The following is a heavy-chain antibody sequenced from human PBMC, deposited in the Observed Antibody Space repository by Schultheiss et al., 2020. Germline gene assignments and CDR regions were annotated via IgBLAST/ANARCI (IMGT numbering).Heavy chain of an antibody. CDR3: ARLRAYCSGGSCFPPDY. Sequence: GGSLRLSCAASGFTFSNAWMSWVRQAPGIGLEWVANIKHDESEKYYVGSVKGRFSISRDNAKNSLYLQMNSLRAEDTAVYYCARLRAYCSGGSCFPPDYWGQGTLVTVSS. J-gene: IGHJ4*02. D-gene: IGHD2-15*01. V-gene: IGHV3-7*05. CDR1: GFTFSNAW. CDR2: IKHDESEK.